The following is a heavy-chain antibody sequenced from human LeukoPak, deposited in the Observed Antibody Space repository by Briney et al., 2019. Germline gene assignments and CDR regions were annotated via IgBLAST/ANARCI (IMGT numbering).Heavy chain of an antibody. CDR2: INPSGGST. CDR3: ARVFYTVAYDY. D-gene: IGHD5-12*01. CDR1: GYTFTSYY. V-gene: IGHV1-46*01. Sequence: ASVKVSCKASGYTFTSYYMHWVRQAPGQGLEWMGIINPSGGSTSYAQKFQGRVTMTRDTSTSTVYMELSSLRSEDTAVHYCARVFYTVAYDYWGQGTLVTVSS. J-gene: IGHJ4*02.